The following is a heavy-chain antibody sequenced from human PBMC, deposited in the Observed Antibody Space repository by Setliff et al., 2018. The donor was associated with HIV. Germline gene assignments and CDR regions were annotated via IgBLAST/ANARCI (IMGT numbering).Heavy chain of an antibody. CDR1: GFSLTTSGVH. D-gene: IGHD3-22*01. V-gene: IGHV2-5*02. Sequence: SGPTLVNPTPTLTLTCTFSGFSLTTSGVHVGWIRQPPGKALEWLALIFWDDDKRYSPSLKSRLTITKDTSKNQVVLTMTNMDPVDTATYYCARMSSSGYYPNWYFDLWGRGTLVTVSS. J-gene: IGHJ2*01. CDR3: ARMSSSGYYPNWYFDL. CDR2: IFWDDDK.